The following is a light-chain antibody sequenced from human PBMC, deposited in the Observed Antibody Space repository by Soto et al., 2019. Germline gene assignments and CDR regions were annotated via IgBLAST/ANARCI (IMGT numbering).Light chain of an antibody. J-gene: IGKJ4*01. CDR3: QQRKTWPPT. CDR1: QSVGSY. Sequence: EIVLTQSPDTLSLSPGERATLSCRTSQSVGSYLARYQQRPGQGPRLLLLGASHRAHGLPARVRCSWSGTDFTLTISSLEPEDFAVYYCQQRKTWPPTFGGGTKVDIK. CDR2: GAS. V-gene: IGKV3-11*01.